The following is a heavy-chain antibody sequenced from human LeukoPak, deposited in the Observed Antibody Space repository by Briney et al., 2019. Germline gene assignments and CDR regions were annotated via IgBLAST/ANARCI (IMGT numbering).Heavy chain of an antibody. CDR2: IIPIFGTA. CDR1: GGTFSSYA. J-gene: IGHJ4*02. Sequence: ASVTVSFTASGGTFSSYAISWVRQAPGQGLEWMGGIIPIFGTANYAQKFQGRVTITADESTSTAYMELSSLRSEDTAVYYCASGAMIVVVDEYPLDYWGQGTLVTVSS. D-gene: IGHD3-22*01. V-gene: IGHV1-69*01. CDR3: ASGAMIVVVDEYPLDY.